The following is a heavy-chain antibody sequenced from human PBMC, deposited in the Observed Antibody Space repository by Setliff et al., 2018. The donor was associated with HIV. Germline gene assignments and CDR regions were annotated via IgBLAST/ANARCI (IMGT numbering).Heavy chain of an antibody. J-gene: IGHJ4*02. Sequence: SETLSLTCAVYGRSLSGYYWSWIRQPPGKGLEWIGEINQSGSTNYNPSLKSRVTISVDTSKNQFSLKLSSVTAADTAVYYCARGGGYDRSGYYPFDYWGQGTPVTVSS. D-gene: IGHD3-22*01. V-gene: IGHV4-34*01. CDR3: ARGGGYDRSGYYPFDY. CDR2: INQSGST. CDR1: GRSLSGYY.